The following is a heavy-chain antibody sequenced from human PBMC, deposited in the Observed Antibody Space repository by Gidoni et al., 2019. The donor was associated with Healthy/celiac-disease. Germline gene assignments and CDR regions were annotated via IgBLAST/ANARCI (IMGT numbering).Heavy chain of an antibody. D-gene: IGHD2-2*01. Sequence: EVQLVESGGGLVQPGGSLRLSCAAASGFTFSSYWMSWVRQAPGKGLEWVANIKQDGSEQYYVDSVKGRFTISRDNAKNSLYLQMNSLRAEDTAVYDCARDGSPLAYYAIDYWGQGTLVTVSS. V-gene: IGHV3-7*03. CDR2: IKQDGSEQ. J-gene: IGHJ4*02. CDR1: GFTFSSYW. CDR3: ARDGSPLAYYAIDY.